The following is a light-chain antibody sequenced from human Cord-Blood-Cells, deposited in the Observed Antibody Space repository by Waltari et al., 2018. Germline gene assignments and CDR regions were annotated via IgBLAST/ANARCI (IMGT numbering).Light chain of an antibody. CDR3: CSYAGSYTWV. CDR2: DVS. V-gene: IGLV2-11*01. CDR1: ISDVGGSNS. J-gene: IGLJ3*02. Sequence: QSALTQHRSVSGSPGQSVPISCTGTISDVGGSNSVSWYQQHPGKAPKRMIHDVSKRPSGVPDPFSGSKSGNTASLAISGLQAEDGADYYCCSYAGSYTWVFGEGTKLTV.